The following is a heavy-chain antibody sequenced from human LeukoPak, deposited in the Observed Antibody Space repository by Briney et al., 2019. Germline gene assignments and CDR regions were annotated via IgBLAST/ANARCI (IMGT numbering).Heavy chain of an antibody. CDR3: ARGWGPSGYYHVVTHLNWFDP. J-gene: IGHJ5*02. Sequence: PSETLSLTCTVSGGSISSTSYYWDWIRQPPGKGLEWIGYIYYSGSTNYNPSLKSRVTISVDTSKNQFSLKLSSVTAADTAVYYCARGWGPSGYYHVVTHLNWFDPWGQGTLVTVSS. CDR1: GGSISSTSYY. CDR2: IYYSGST. D-gene: IGHD3-22*01. V-gene: IGHV4-61*05.